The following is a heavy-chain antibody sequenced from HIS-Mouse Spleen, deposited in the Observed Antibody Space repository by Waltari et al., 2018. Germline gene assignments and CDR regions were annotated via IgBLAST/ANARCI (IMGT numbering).Heavy chain of an antibody. CDR2: INHSGST. J-gene: IGHJ3*02. V-gene: IGHV4-34*01. D-gene: IGHD1-1*01. CDR3: ARGRFHSWNDAFDI. CDR1: GGSFSGYY. Sequence: QVQLQQWGAGLLKPSETLSLTCAVYGGSFSGYYWSWIRQPPGKGLEWIGEINHSGSTTYHPSLTNRVTISVDTSKNQLPLKLSSVTAADTAVYYCARGRFHSWNDAFDIWGQGTMVTVSS.